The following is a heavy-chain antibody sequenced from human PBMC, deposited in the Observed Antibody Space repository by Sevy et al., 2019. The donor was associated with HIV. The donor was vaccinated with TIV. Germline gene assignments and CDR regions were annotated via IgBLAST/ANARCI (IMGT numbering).Heavy chain of an antibody. D-gene: IGHD2-8*01. CDR1: GFDFSIYS. J-gene: IGHJ4*02. CDR3: AREGCTKPHDY. Sequence: GESLKISCAASGFDFSIYSMSWVRQAPGKGLEWVSTLSFGCGKINYADSVKGRFTISRDNSKSSVYLQMNNMRVEDTAVYCCAREGCTKPHDYWGQGTLVTVSS. CDR2: LSFGCGKI. V-gene: IGHV3-23*01.